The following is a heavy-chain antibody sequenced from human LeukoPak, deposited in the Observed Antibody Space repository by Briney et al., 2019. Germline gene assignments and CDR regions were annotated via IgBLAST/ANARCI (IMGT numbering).Heavy chain of an antibody. D-gene: IGHD3-10*01. CDR2: IHYTGST. CDR1: GGSISSYY. V-gene: IGHV4-59*01. Sequence: PSETLSLTCTVSGGSISSYYWSWIRQSPGKGLECIGYIHYTGSTNYNPSLKSRVTISVEASKNQFSLKLKSVTAADTAVYYCARGGYYGSGNDFRFDPWGQGTLVTVSS. CDR3: ARGGYYGSGNDFRFDP. J-gene: IGHJ5*02.